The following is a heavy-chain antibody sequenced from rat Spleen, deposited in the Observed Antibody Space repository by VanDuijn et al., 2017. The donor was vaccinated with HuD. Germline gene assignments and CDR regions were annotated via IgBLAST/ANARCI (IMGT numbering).Heavy chain of an antibody. CDR3: VREAFGVDY. CDR2: INKDSSTI. V-gene: IGHV4-2*01. J-gene: IGHJ2*01. D-gene: IGHD4-3*01. CDR1: GFNFNDYW. Sequence: EVKLVESGGGLVQPGRSLKLSCAASGFNFNDYWMGWVRQAPGKGLEWIGEINKDSSTIKYTPSLKEKLTISRANAQNTLYLQMSKLGSEDTAIYYCVREAFGVDYWGQGVMVTVSS.